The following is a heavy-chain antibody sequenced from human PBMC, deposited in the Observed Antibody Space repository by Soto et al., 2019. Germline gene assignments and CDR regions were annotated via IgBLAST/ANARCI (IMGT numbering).Heavy chain of an antibody. CDR2: IIPIFGTA. Sequence: QVQLVQSGAEVKKPGSSVKVSCKASGGTFSSYAISWVRQAPGQRLEWMGGIIPIFGTANYAQKFQGRVTITADESTSTAYMELSSLRSEDTAVYYCARDRVVVVPAAITGSNWFDPWGQGTLVTVSS. V-gene: IGHV1-69*01. CDR3: ARDRVVVVPAAITGSNWFDP. D-gene: IGHD2-2*01. CDR1: GGTFSSYA. J-gene: IGHJ5*02.